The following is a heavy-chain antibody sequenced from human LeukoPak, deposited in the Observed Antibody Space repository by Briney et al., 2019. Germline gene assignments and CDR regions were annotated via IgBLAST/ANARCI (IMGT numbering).Heavy chain of an antibody. CDR1: GFNFSRYL. V-gene: IGHV3-7*02. D-gene: IGHD6-19*01. J-gene: IGHJ4*02. Sequence: GSLRLSCSAPGFNFSRYLVNWGRQAPGKGLERVDNIKKDGSEKYYVDSVKGRFSISRDNAKNSLYLQMNSLRAEDTAVYYCARVPVAGTGYWGQGTLVTVSS. CDR2: IKKDGSEK. CDR3: ARVPVAGTGY.